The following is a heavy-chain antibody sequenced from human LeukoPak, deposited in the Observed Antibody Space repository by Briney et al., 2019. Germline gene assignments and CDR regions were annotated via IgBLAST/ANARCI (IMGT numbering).Heavy chain of an antibody. Sequence: GGSLRLSCAASGFTFSDTWMHWVRQAPGKGLEWVANIKQDRSEQYYVDSVKGRFTISRDNAKNSLSLQMNSLRAEDTAVYYCARPLMYYYGSETYFWFDPWGQGTLVTVSS. CDR2: IKQDRSEQ. V-gene: IGHV3-7*01. D-gene: IGHD3-10*01. J-gene: IGHJ5*02. CDR3: ARPLMYYYGSETYFWFDP. CDR1: GFTFSDTW.